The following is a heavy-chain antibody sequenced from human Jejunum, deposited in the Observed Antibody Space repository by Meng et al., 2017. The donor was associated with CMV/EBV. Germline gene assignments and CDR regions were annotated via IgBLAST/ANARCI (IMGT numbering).Heavy chain of an antibody. CDR1: NGYA. Sequence: NGYAMSWVRQAPGKGLEWVSGISGSGGSTYYPDSVKGRFIISRDNSKNTLYLQMNSLRAEDTAVYYCAKDTTYMIFAVGIPTYFDYWGQGTLVTVSS. D-gene: IGHD3/OR15-3a*01. V-gene: IGHV3-23*01. CDR3: AKDTTYMIFAVGIPTYFDY. CDR2: ISGSGGST. J-gene: IGHJ4*02.